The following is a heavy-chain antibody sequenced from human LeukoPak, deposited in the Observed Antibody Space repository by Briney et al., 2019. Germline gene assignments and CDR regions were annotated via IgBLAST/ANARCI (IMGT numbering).Heavy chain of an antibody. CDR3: ARDEARYSSGYYPNWFDP. J-gene: IGHJ5*02. CDR1: GYTFTSYG. V-gene: IGHV1-18*01. CDR2: ISGYNGYT. Sequence: ASVTVSCKESGYTFTSYGISWVRQAPGQGLEWMGWISGYNGYTHYAHTLQGRVTMTTDTSTSTAYMELRSLRSDDTAVYYCARDEARYSSGYYPNWFDPWGQGTLVTVSS. D-gene: IGHD3-22*01.